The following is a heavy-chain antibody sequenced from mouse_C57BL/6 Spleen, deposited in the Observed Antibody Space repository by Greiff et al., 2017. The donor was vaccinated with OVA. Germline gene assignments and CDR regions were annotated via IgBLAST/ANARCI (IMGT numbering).Heavy chain of an antibody. CDR3: ARSCYDGSSYVNDCWYGDV. D-gene: IGHD1-1*01. CDR1: GFNIKDYY. J-gene: IGHJ1*03. Sequence: VQLQQSGAELVKPGASVKLSCTASGFNIKDYYMHWVKQRTEQGLEWIGRIDPEDGETKYAPKFQGKATITADTSSNTDYMQISGLTSEDTAVYYCARSCYDGSSYVNDCWYGDVWGTGTTVTVSS. CDR2: IDPEDGET. V-gene: IGHV14-2*01.